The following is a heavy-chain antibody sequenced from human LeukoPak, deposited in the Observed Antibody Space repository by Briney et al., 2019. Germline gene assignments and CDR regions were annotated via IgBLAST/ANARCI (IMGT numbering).Heavy chain of an antibody. CDR2: ISYDGSNK. D-gene: IGHD3-9*01. V-gene: IGHV3-30*04. CDR1: GFTFSSYA. J-gene: IGHJ4*02. CDR3: ARANVLTGYYILDH. Sequence: GGSLRLSCAASGFTFSSYAMHWVRQAPGKGLEWVAVISYDGSNKFYADSVKGRFTFSRDNSKNTLYLQMNSLRAEDTAVYYCARANVLTGYYILDHWGQGTLVTVSS.